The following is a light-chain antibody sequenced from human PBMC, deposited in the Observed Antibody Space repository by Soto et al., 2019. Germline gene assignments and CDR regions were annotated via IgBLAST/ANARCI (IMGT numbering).Light chain of an antibody. CDR2: SND. CDR1: TSNIGSNT. Sequence: QAVVTQPPSASGTPGQRVIISCSGSTSNIGSNTVSWYQQLPGPAPKLLIYSNDQRPSGVPDRFSGSKSGTSASLAISGLQSEDEADYYCAAWHDSLNGPVFGGGTKLTVL. V-gene: IGLV1-44*01. J-gene: IGLJ3*02. CDR3: AAWHDSLNGPV.